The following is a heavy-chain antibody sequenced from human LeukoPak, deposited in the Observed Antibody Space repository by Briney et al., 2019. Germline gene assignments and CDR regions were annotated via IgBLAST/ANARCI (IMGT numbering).Heavy chain of an antibody. J-gene: IGHJ6*03. CDR1: GGSISSYY. CDR3: ARDSSSWYYTLYYYYMDV. Sequence: SETLSLTCTVSGGSISSYYWSWIRQPAGKGLEWIGRIYTSGSTNYNPSLKSRVTMSVDTSRNQLSLKLSSVTAEDTAVYYCARDSSSWYYTLYYYYMDVWGKGTTVTVSS. V-gene: IGHV4-4*07. CDR2: IYTSGST. D-gene: IGHD6-13*01.